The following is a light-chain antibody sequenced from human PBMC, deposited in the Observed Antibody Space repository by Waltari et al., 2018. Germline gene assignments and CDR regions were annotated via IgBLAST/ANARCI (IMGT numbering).Light chain of an antibody. V-gene: IGKV3-15*01. CDR3: QQYKSWPL. Sequence: EIVVTQSPATLSVSPGERVTLSCRASQSVNSSLAWYQQKPGQAHRLLIFGASTRATGIPARFSGSGSGTEFTLTISSLQSEDFALYYCQQYKSWPLFGGGTKVEIK. CDR2: GAS. CDR1: QSVNSS. J-gene: IGKJ4*01.